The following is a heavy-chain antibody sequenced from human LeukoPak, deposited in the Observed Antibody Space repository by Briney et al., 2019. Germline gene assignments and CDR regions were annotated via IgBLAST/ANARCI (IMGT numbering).Heavy chain of an antibody. CDR3: ARHGGYCSGGTCYDY. D-gene: IGHD2-15*01. CDR2: IYYSGST. CDR1: GGSISSSSYY. V-gene: IGHV4-39*01. J-gene: IGHJ4*02. Sequence: PSETLSLTCTVSGGSISSSSYYWGWIRQPPGKGPEWIGSIYYSGSTYYNPSLKSRVTISVDTSKNQFSLKLSSVTAAGTAAYYCARHGGYCSGGTCYDYGGQEPLVTVSS.